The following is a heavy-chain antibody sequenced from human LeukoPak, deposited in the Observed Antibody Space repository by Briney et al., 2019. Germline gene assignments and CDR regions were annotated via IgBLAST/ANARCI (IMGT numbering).Heavy chain of an antibody. Sequence: GALVKVSCKASGYTFTGYYMHWVRQAPGQGLEWMGRINPNSGGTNYAQKFQGRVTMTRDTSISTAYMELSRLRSDDTAVYYCARERRDFWSGYIAYWGQGTLVTVSS. V-gene: IGHV1-2*06. CDR1: GYTFTGYY. CDR2: INPNSGGT. D-gene: IGHD3-3*01. CDR3: ARERRDFWSGYIAY. J-gene: IGHJ4*02.